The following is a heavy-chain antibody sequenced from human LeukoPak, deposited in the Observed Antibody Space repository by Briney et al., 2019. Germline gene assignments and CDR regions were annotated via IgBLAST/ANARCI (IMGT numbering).Heavy chain of an antibody. Sequence: PSETLPLTCAVYGGSFSGYYWSWIRQPPGKGLEWIGGINHSGSTNYNPSLKSRVTISVDTSKNQFSLKLSSVTAADTAVYYCARGLGGWWPEPFAWGQGTLVTVSS. CDR3: ARGLGGWWPEPFA. D-gene: IGHD2-8*02. CDR2: INHSGST. V-gene: IGHV4-34*01. CDR1: GGSFSGYY. J-gene: IGHJ5*02.